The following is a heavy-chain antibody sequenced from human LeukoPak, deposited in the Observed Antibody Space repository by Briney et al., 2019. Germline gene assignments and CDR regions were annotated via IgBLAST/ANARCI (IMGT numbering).Heavy chain of an antibody. CDR3: ARLPRSYSSSPGFDY. CDR1: GGSFSGYY. Sequence: PSETLSLTCAVYGGSFSGYYWSWIRQPPGKGLEWIGEINHSGSTNYNPSLKSRVTISVDTSKNQFSLKLSSVTAADTAVYYCARLPRSYSSSPGFDYWGQGTLVTVSS. V-gene: IGHV4-34*01. J-gene: IGHJ4*02. D-gene: IGHD6-13*01. CDR2: INHSGST.